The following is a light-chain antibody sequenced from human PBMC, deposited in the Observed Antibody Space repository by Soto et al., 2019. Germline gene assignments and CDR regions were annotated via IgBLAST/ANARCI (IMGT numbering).Light chain of an antibody. V-gene: IGKV3-20*01. CDR2: GAS. Sequence: EIVLTQSPGTLSLSPGERATLSCRASESVSTNYLAWYQQKPAQAPRLLISGASSRATGIPDRFSGSGSGADFTLTINRLEPEDFAVYYCQQYGSVPLTFGGGTKVEIK. CDR1: ESVSTNY. CDR3: QQYGSVPLT. J-gene: IGKJ4*01.